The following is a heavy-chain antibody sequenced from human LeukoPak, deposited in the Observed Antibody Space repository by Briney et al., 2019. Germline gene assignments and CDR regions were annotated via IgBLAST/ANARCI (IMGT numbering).Heavy chain of an antibody. CDR3: ARGFDSSGYYDY. CDR2: INQSGST. J-gene: IGHJ4*02. CDR1: GGSFSGYC. V-gene: IGHV4-34*01. D-gene: IGHD3-22*01. Sequence: PSETLSLTCAVYGGSFSGYCWSWIRQPPGKGLEWIGEINQSGSTNYSPSLKSRVTISVDTSKNQFSLKLSSVTAADTAVYYCARGFDSSGYYDYWGQGNLVTVSS.